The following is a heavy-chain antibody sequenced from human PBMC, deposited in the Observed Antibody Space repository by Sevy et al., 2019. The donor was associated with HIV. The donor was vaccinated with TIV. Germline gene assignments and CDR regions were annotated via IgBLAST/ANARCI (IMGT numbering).Heavy chain of an antibody. CDR3: ANAYSGSYSHSYLYALDV. CDR2: ISHDGINE. J-gene: IGHJ6*02. Sequence: GGSLRLSCIGSGFSFSYYGIHWVRQSPGKGLDWVALISHDGINEYYADPVKGRFTISRDNSKNTVYLEMNGLRNEDTAIYFCANAYSGSYSHSYLYALDVWGQGTTVTVSS. V-gene: IGHV3-30*18. D-gene: IGHD1-26*01. CDR1: GFSFSYYG.